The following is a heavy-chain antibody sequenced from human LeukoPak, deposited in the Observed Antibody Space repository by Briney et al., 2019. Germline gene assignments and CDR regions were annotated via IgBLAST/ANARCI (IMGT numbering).Heavy chain of an antibody. CDR1: GGSISTSNYY. V-gene: IGHV4-39*01. CDR3: ASYRGHSEAFDI. Sequence: SETLSLTCTVSGGSISTSNYYWGWIRQPPGKGLEWIGSVYDSGNTYYNPSLKSRVTISVDTSKNQFSLKLSSVTAADTAVYYCASYRGHSEAFDIWGQGTMVTVSS. CDR2: VYDSGNT. J-gene: IGHJ3*02.